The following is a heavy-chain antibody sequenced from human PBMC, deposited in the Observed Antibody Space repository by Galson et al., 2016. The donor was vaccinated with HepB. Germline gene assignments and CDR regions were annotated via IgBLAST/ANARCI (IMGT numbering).Heavy chain of an antibody. J-gene: IGHJ4*02. CDR2: IYWDDKK. CDR3: AHRLPYSGSYYDFNY. Sequence: PALVKPTQTLTLTCTFSGFSLSTRGVGVGWIRQPPGKALEWLAVIYWDDKKRYSPSLKSRLTITKDTSKNQVVLTMTNMDPVDTATYSCAHRLPYSGSYYDFNYWGQGTLVTVSS. D-gene: IGHD1-26*01. V-gene: IGHV2-5*02. CDR1: GFSLSTRGVG.